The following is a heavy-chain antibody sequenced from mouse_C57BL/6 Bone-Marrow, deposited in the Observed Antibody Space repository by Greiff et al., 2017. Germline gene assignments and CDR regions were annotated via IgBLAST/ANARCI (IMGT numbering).Heavy chain of an antibody. D-gene: IGHD1-1*01. CDR3: SRQVTTVLSTKYFDV. Sequence: EVQGVESGGGLVKPGGSLKLSCAASGFTFSSSTMSWVRQTPGKRLQWVAAISGGGGNTNYPGSVKGRFTIPRDNDTNILYMQLSSLRSEDKASFYCSRQVTTVLSTKYFDVWGTGTTVTVSS. V-gene: IGHV5-9*01. CDR1: GFTFSSST. CDR2: ISGGGGNT. J-gene: IGHJ1*03.